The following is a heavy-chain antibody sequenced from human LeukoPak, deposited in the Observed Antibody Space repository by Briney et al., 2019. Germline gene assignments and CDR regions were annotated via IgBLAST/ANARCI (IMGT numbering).Heavy chain of an antibody. CDR1: GFTFNTYG. CDR3: ARDPYSGSYGADYYYYMDV. J-gene: IGHJ6*03. D-gene: IGHD1-26*01. V-gene: IGHV3-30*02. CDR2: IRYDGTNK. Sequence: PGGSLRLSCVASGFTFNTYGMHWVRQAPGKGLEWVAFIRYDGTNKYYADSVKGRFTISRDNAKSSLYLQMNSLRAEDTAVYYCARDPYSGSYGADYYYYMDVWGKGTTVTISS.